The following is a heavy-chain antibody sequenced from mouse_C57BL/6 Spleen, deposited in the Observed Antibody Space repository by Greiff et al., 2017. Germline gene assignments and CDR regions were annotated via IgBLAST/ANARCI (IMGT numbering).Heavy chain of an antibody. CDR1: GYTFTSYW. D-gene: IGHD1-1*01. Sequence: VQLQQPGAELVKPGASVKLSCKASGYTFTSYWMHWVKQRPGQGLEWIGMIHPNSGSTNYNEKFKSKATLTVDKSSSTAYMQLSSLTSEDSAVXYCASRHYYGSSYDAMDYWGQGTSVTVSS. V-gene: IGHV1-64*01. CDR3: ASRHYYGSSYDAMDY. CDR2: IHPNSGST. J-gene: IGHJ4*01.